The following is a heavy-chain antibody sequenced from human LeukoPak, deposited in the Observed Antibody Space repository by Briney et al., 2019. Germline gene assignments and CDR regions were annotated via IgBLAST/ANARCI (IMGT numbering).Heavy chain of an antibody. CDR2: IYTSGST. D-gene: IGHD6-13*01. Sequence: SETLSLTCTVSGGSISSGRYSWSWIRQPAGKGLEWIGRIYTSGSTNYNPSLASRVTISVDTSKNQFSLKLISVTAADTAVYYCARASGGQQRFDYWGQGPLVTVSS. V-gene: IGHV4-61*02. J-gene: IGHJ4*02. CDR3: ARASGGQQRFDY. CDR1: GGSISSGRYS.